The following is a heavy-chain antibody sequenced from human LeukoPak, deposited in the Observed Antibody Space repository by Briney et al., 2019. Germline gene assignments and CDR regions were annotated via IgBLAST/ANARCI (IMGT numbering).Heavy chain of an antibody. CDR3: ARGGAHGMDV. Sequence: KTGGSLRLSCTASGVTFTDYYMTWIRQAPGKGLEWVSYISGVASDIFYADSVKGRFTISRDNAKNSVYLQMNSLRAEDTAVYYCARGGAHGMDVWGQGTTVTVSS. CDR1: GVTFTDYY. J-gene: IGHJ6*02. V-gene: IGHV3-11*01. D-gene: IGHD1-26*01. CDR2: ISGVASDI.